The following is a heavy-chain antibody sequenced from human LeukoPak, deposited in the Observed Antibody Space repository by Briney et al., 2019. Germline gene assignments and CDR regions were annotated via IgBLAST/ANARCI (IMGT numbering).Heavy chain of an antibody. CDR3: ARRGAYFDY. CDR1: GYSFTGYY. V-gene: IGHV1-2*02. CDR2: INPKNGGT. Sequence: ASVKVSCKTSGYSFTGYYMHWVRQAPGQGLEWMGWINPKNGGTNYPQKFQGRVTMTTDTSVGTAYMELSSLASDDTAMYYCARRGAYFDYWGQGTLVTVSS. J-gene: IGHJ4*02.